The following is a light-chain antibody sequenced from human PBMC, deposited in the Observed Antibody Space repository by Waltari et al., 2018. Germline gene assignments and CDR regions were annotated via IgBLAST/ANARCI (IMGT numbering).Light chain of an antibody. CDR1: QGISSW. CDR2: DAS. Sequence: DIQMTQSPSSVSASVGDRVTITCRASQGISSWLAWYQQKPGKAPEVLIYDASSLRSGVPSRFSGSGSGTEFTLTISSLQPGDFATYYCQQYHGDSPTFGQGTRVEIK. CDR3: QQYHGDSPT. J-gene: IGKJ1*01. V-gene: IGKV1-5*01.